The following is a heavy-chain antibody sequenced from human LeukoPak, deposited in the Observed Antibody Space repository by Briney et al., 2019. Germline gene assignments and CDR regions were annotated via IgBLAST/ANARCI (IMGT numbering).Heavy chain of an antibody. CDR1: GYSISSGYY. CDR3: ASSTTDTLTQRWLQLNFDY. D-gene: IGHD5-24*01. Sequence: SETLSLTCTVSGYSISSGYYWGWIRQPPGKGLEWIGSNYHSGSTYYNPSLKSRVTISVDTSKNQFSLKLSSVTAADTAVYYCASSTTDTLTQRWLQLNFDYWGQGTLVTVSS. V-gene: IGHV4-38-2*02. CDR2: NYHSGST. J-gene: IGHJ4*02.